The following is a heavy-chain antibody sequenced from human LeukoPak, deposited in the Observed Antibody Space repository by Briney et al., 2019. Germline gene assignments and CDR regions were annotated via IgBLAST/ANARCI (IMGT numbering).Heavy chain of an antibody. Sequence: SETLSLTCTVSGGSISGYYWSWLRQPPGKGLESIGYFYCSGSTNYNPSLKTRVTISVDTSKNQFSLKLTSVTAADTAVYYCAIGFGVAGTHYYFDSRGQGTLVTVSS. CDR2: FYCSGST. CDR3: AIGFGVAGTHYYFDS. J-gene: IGHJ4*02. V-gene: IGHV4-59*01. CDR1: GGSISGYY. D-gene: IGHD6-19*01.